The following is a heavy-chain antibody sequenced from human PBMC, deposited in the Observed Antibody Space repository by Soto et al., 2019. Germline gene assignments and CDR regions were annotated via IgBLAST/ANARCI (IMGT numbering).Heavy chain of an antibody. CDR2: INAGNGNT. CDR3: AKSKGGRIAVAGHTFDY. D-gene: IGHD6-19*01. Sequence: ASVKVSCKASGYTFTNYAMHWVRQAPGQRLEWMGWINAGNGNTKYSQKFQGRVTITRDTSASTAYMELSSLRSEDTAVYYCAKSKGGRIAVAGHTFDYWGQGTLVTVSS. CDR1: GYTFTNYA. V-gene: IGHV1-3*01. J-gene: IGHJ4*02.